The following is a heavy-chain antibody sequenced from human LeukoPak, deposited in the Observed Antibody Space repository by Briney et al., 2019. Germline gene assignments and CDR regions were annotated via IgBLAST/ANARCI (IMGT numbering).Heavy chain of an antibody. V-gene: IGHV3-49*03. J-gene: IGHJ5*02. D-gene: IGHD6-19*01. CDR1: GFTFGDYA. CDR2: IRSKAYGGTT. CDR3: TRWDDSSGWYNWFDP. Sequence: GGSLRLSCTTSGFTFGDYAMSWFRQAPGKGLEWVGFIRSKAYGGTTEYAASVKGRFTISRDDSKSIAYLQMNSLKTEDTAVYYCTRWDDSSGWYNWFDPWGQGTLVTVSS.